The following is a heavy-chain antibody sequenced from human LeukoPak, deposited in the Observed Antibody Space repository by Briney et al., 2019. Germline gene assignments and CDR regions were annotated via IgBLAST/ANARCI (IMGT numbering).Heavy chain of an antibody. D-gene: IGHD1-1*01. J-gene: IGHJ4*02. V-gene: IGHV3-11*01. CDR2: MGSTGRTI. Sequence: GRSLRLSCAASGFTFSDYYMSWIRQAPGKGLEWVSYMGSTGRTIYYADSVKGRLTISRDNAKNSLYLQMNSLRAEDTAVYYCARDQEEGYDKWGQGTLVIVSS. CDR1: GFTFSDYY. CDR3: ARDQEEGYDK.